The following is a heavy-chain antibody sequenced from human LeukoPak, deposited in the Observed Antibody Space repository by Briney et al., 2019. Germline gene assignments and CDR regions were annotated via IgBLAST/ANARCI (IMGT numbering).Heavy chain of an antibody. Sequence: SETLSLTCTVSSGSISTYYWTWIRQPPGKGLEWIGYIYYTGSTSYNPSLKSRVTISVDTSKNQFSLKLSSVTAADTAMYYCARVSRGNSVGGDYWGQGTLVTVSS. CDR2: IYYTGST. V-gene: IGHV4-59*01. CDR3: ARVSRGNSVGGDY. J-gene: IGHJ4*02. D-gene: IGHD4-23*01. CDR1: SGSISTYY.